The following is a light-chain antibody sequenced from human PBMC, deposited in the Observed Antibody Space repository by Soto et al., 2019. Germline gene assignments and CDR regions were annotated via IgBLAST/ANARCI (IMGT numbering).Light chain of an antibody. CDR1: SNDVGVYNY. CDR2: DVT. Sequence: QSALTQPRSVSGSPGQSVTISCTGTSNDVGVYNYVSWYQQYPGKAPKLMIYDVTKRPSGVPDRFSGSKSGNTASLTISGLQADDEADYYCSSYAGSYTVIFGGGTKVTVL. CDR3: SSYAGSYTVI. J-gene: IGLJ2*01. V-gene: IGLV2-11*01.